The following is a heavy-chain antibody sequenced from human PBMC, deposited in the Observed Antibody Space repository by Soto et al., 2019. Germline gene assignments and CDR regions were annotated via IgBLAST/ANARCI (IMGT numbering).Heavy chain of an antibody. V-gene: IGHV3-23*01. CDR1: GFSCRYYD. J-gene: IGHJ3*02. CDR2: ILVGGST. Sequence: GGSLRLSCAVSGFSCRYYDMSWVRQAPGKGLEWVSTILVGGSTHYEDSVRGRFTISRDTSKNTVYLQMKSLTPGDTAVYYCAKATATGGGAFGIYGQGTKVTVSS. CDR3: AKATATGGGAFGI. D-gene: IGHD2-8*02.